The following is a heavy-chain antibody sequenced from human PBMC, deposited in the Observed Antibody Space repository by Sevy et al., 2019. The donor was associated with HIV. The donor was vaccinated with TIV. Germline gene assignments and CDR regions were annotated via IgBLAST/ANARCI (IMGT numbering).Heavy chain of an antibody. J-gene: IGHJ4*02. D-gene: IGHD1-26*01. V-gene: IGHV5-51*01. CDR1: GYSFTSYW. Sequence: GESLKISCKGSGYSFTSYWIGWVRQMPGKGLEWMGIIYPGDSVTRYSPSFQGQVTIYADKSISTAYLQWSSLKASDNVMYYCARMGKVGARRSYFDYWGQGTLVTVSS. CDR3: ARMGKVGARRSYFDY. CDR2: IYPGDSVT.